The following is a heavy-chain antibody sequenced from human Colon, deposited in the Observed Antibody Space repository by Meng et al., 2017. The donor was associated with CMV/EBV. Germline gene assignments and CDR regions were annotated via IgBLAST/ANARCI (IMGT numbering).Heavy chain of an antibody. Sequence: CGASGFTFSKAWMSWVRQAPGKGLEWVGRIKRKSDGGTLDYAATVKGRFSISRDDAKNTLYLEMNSLKIEDTAVYYCSAGAGMSDTDYWGQGTLVTVSS. J-gene: IGHJ4*02. CDR2: IKRKSDGGTL. CDR3: SAGAGMSDTDY. V-gene: IGHV3-15*01. CDR1: GFTFSKAW. D-gene: IGHD3-10*01.